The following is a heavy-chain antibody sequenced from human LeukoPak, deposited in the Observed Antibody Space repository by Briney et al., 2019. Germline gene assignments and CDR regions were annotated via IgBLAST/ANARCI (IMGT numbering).Heavy chain of an antibody. CDR3: ACWGGGNQGH. J-gene: IGHJ4*02. CDR1: GYTFTAYY. V-gene: IGHV1-2*06. CDR2: INPNSGDT. D-gene: IGHD4-23*01. Sequence: ASVKVSCKAFGYTFTAYYMRWVRQAPGQGLEWMGRINPNSGDTIYAQNFQGRVTVTRDTSISTAYMELSRLRSDDTAVYYCACWGGGNQGHWGRGTLVTVSS.